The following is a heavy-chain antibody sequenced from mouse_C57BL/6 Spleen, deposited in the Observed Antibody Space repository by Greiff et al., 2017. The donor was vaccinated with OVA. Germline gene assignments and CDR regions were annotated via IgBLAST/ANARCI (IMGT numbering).Heavy chain of an antibody. V-gene: IGHV1-15*01. CDR3: TRNPSYDGYYDYYAMDY. D-gene: IGHD2-3*01. CDR1: GYTFTDYE. Sequence: VKLQESGAELVRPGASVTLSCKASGYTFTDYEMHWVKQTPVHGLEWIGAIDPETGGTAYNQKFKGKAILTADKSSSTAYMELRSLTSEDSAVYYCTRNPSYDGYYDYYAMDYWGQGTSVTVSS. CDR2: IDPETGGT. J-gene: IGHJ4*01.